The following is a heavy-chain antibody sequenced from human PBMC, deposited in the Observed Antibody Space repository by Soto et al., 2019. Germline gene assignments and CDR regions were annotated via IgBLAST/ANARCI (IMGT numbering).Heavy chain of an antibody. J-gene: IGHJ6*02. CDR1: GGSISSGGYH. Sequence: SETLSLTCTVSGGSISSGGYHWSWIRQHPGKGLEWIGFIYYSGSTYYNPSLKSRVTISGDTSENQFSLKLSSMTAADTAVYYCAGESRADSGSYSYYYGMDVWGQGTTVTVSS. D-gene: IGHD1-26*01. CDR2: IYYSGST. V-gene: IGHV4-31*03. CDR3: AGESRADSGSYSYYYGMDV.